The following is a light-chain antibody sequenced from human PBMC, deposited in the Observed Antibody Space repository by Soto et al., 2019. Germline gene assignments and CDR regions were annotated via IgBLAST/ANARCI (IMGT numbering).Light chain of an antibody. J-gene: IGLJ2*01. Sequence: QSALTQPPSASGSPGQSVTISCTGTSSDVGAYNYVSWYQQHPGKAPKPMIYEVSKRPSGVPDRFSGSKSGNTASLTVSGLQAEDEADYYCSSYAGSNNFVVFGVGTKLTVL. CDR1: SSDVGAYNY. CDR2: EVS. CDR3: SSYAGSNNFVV. V-gene: IGLV2-8*01.